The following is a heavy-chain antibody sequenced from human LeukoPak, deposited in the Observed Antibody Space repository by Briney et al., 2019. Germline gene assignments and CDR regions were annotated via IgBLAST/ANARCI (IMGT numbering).Heavy chain of an antibody. CDR1: GFSFSDYY. CDR2: ISSSSSDT. D-gene: IGHD3-22*01. CDR3: ARDFIHRSGEADY. V-gene: IGHV3-11*05. J-gene: IGHJ4*02. Sequence: GGSLRLSCAASGFSFSDYYMSWIRQAPGKGREWVSYISSSSSDTNYADSVKGRFTISRDNVKKSLYLQMDSLRAEDTAVYYCARDFIHRSGEADYWGQGTLVTVSS.